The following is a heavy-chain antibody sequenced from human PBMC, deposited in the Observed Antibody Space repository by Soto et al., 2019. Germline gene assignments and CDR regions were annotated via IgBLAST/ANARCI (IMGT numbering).Heavy chain of an antibody. J-gene: IGHJ5*02. CDR1: GGTFSSYA. V-gene: IGHV1-69*13. D-gene: IGHD4-17*01. CDR2: IIPIFGTA. Sequence: GASVKVSCKASGGTFSSYAISWVRQAPGQGLEWMGGIIPIFGTANYAQKFQGRVTITADESTSTAYMELSSLRSGDTAVYYCARFFRGDSGPWGQGTLVTAPQ. CDR3: ARFFRGDSGP.